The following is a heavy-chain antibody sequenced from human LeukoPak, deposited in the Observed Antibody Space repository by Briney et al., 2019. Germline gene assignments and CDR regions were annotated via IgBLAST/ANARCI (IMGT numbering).Heavy chain of an antibody. CDR2: INPNDGGT. CDR3: ARDDYGDLQYFEN. V-gene: IGHV1-2*02. CDR1: GYTFTKNF. J-gene: IGHJ4*02. D-gene: IGHD4-17*01. Sequence: ASVKVSCKASGYTFTKNFLHWVRQAPGQGLEWMGWINPNDGGTLYAQKFQGRVTMTTGTSIATAYMEMSTLTSDDTAVYYCARDDYGDLQYFENWGQGTLVTVSS.